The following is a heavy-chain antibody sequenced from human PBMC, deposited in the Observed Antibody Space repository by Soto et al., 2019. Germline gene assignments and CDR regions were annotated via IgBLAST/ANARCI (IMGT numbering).Heavy chain of an antibody. D-gene: IGHD3-22*01. CDR1: GFSFDTYA. Sequence: QVHLLESGGGVVQPGKSLRLSCVASGFSFDTYAIHWVRQAPGKGLQWVALISYEGSNTYYADSVRGRFTISRDNSKNTLYLQMSTLRPEDSGVYYCARVTPGNNLYYFAGLDVWVQGTSVTVSS. J-gene: IGHJ6*02. V-gene: IGHV3-30*15. CDR2: ISYEGSNT. CDR3: ARVTPGNNLYYFAGLDV.